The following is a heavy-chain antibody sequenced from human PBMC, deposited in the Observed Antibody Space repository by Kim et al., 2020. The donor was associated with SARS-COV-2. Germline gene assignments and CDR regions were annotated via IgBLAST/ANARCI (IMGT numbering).Heavy chain of an antibody. J-gene: IGHJ6*02. CDR1: GYSFTSYW. D-gene: IGHD3-10*01. V-gene: IGHV5-51*01. CDR2: IYPGDSDT. CDR3: ARPTFRYGSGSGNNYYYYYGMDV. Sequence: GESLKISCKGSGYSFTSYWIGWVRQMPGKGLEWMGIIYPGDSDTRYSPSFQGQVTISADKSISTAYLQWSSLKASDTAMYYCARPTFRYGSGSGNNYYYYYGMDVWGQGTTVTVSS.